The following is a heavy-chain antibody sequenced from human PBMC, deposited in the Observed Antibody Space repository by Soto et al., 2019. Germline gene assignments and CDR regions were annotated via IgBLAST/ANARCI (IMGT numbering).Heavy chain of an antibody. D-gene: IGHD1-1*01. J-gene: IGHJ5*02. CDR1: GYTFTAYG. CDR2: INTGNGDT. CDR3: ARDSPSVQVPSFGWLDA. V-gene: IGHV1-3*04. Sequence: ASVKVSCKPPGYTFTAYGLHWVRQAPGQRLEWMGWINTGNGDTKYSQKFQDRVTITRDTSASTAYMELSSLRSEDTALYYCARDSPSVQVPSFGWLDAWSKGTQVTVSS.